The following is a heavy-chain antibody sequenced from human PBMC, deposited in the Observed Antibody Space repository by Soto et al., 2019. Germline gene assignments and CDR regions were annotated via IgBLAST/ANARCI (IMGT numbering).Heavy chain of an antibody. Sequence: ASVKVSCKASGYTFTSYAMHWVRQAPGQRLEWMGWINAGNGNTKYSQKFQGRVTITRDTSASTAYMELSSLRSEDTAVYYCARDRWQLVKRYYFDYWGQGTLVTVSS. CDR1: GYTFTSYA. CDR2: INAGNGNT. J-gene: IGHJ4*02. D-gene: IGHD6-13*01. CDR3: ARDRWQLVKRYYFDY. V-gene: IGHV1-3*01.